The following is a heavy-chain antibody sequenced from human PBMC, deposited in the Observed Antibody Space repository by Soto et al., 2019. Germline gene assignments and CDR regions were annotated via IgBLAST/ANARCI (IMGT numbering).Heavy chain of an antibody. V-gene: IGHV4-34*01. CDR3: ARGYNDILTGPTYYYYYYMDV. Sequence: SETLSLTCAVYGGSFSGYYWIWIRQPPGKGLEWIGEINHSGSTNYNPSLKSRVTISVDTSKNQFSLKLSSVTAADTAVYYCARGYNDILTGPTYYYYYYMDVWGKGTTVTVSS. CDR1: GGSFSGYY. J-gene: IGHJ6*03. D-gene: IGHD3-9*01. CDR2: INHSGST.